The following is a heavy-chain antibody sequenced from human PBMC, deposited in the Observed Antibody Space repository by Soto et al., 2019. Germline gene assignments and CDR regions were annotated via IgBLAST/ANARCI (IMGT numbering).Heavy chain of an antibody. CDR3: ARDRDDYASGTYISYVLDV. Sequence: PSETLSLTCAVYGGSFSGYYWSWIRQPPGKGLEWIGEINHSGSTNYNPSLKSRVTISVDTSKNQFSLKLSSVTAADTAVYYCARDRDDYASGTYISYVLDVWGQGTTVTVSS. CDR1: GGSFSGYY. CDR2: INHSGST. V-gene: IGHV4-34*01. J-gene: IGHJ6*02. D-gene: IGHD3-10*01.